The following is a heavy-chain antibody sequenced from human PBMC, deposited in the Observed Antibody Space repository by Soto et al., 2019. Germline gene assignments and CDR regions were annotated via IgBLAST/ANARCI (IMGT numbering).Heavy chain of an antibody. D-gene: IGHD4-17*01. CDR1: GFTFGSSW. CDR3: AKHVRTYGDYYFDY. J-gene: IGHJ4*02. CDR2: IKQDGSDL. Sequence: EVQLVESGGGLVQPGGSLRLSCAASGFTFGSSWMSWVRQAPGKGLEWVANIKQDGSDLYYVDSVMGGFTISRDNAKNSLYLEMNSLRAEDTAVYYCAKHVRTYGDYYFDYWGQGNLVTVSS. V-gene: IGHV3-7*01.